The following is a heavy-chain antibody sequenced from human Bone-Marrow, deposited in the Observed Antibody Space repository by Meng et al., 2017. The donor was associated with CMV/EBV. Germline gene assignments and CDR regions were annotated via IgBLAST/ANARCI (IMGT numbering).Heavy chain of an antibody. V-gene: IGHV6-1*01. Sequence: SQTLSLTCAISGDSVSSDSAAWDWIRQYPSRGLEWLGRTYYRSKWYNDYAVSVKSRITITPDTSKNQFSLQLNSVTPVDTAVYYCARDDYGDYGAQGYYYYEMDVWGQGTTVTVSS. J-gene: IGHJ6*02. CDR2: TYYRSKWYN. CDR3: ARDDYGDYGAQGYYYYEMDV. CDR1: GDSVSSDSAA. D-gene: IGHD4-17*01.